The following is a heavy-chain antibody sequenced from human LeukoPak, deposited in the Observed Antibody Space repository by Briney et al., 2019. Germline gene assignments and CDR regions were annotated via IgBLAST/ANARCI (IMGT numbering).Heavy chain of an antibody. V-gene: IGHV3-30*18. CDR2: ISYDGSNK. CDR3: AKDLLLCIAAAGTPHTRQGCGQGVPDYYYGMDV. CDR1: GFTFSSYG. D-gene: IGHD6-13*01. Sequence: GRSLRLSCAASGFTFSSYGMHWVRQAPGKGLEWVAVISYDGSNKYYADSVKGRFTISRDNSKNTLYLQMNSLRAEDTAVYYCAKDLLLCIAAAGTPHTRQGCGQGVPDYYYGMDVWGKGTTVTVSS. J-gene: IGHJ6*04.